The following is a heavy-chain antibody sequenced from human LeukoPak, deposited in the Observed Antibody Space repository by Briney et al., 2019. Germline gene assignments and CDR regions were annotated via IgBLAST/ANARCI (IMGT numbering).Heavy chain of an antibody. CDR1: GGSISSGANY. D-gene: IGHD6-13*01. Sequence: SETLSLTCTVSGGSISSGANYWSWIRQPPGRGLEWIGYISHSESAYYSPSLESRITISVDRSKNHFSLKLSSVTAADTAVYFCARGYSSSWYYFDIWGQGTMVTVSS. J-gene: IGHJ3*02. CDR3: ARGYSSSWYYFDI. V-gene: IGHV4-30-2*01. CDR2: ISHSESA.